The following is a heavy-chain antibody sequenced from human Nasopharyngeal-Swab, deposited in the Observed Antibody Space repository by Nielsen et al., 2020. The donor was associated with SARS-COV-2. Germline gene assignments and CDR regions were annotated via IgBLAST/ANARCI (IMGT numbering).Heavy chain of an antibody. CDR2: IYHSGST. J-gene: IGHJ4*02. CDR3: ARDRGRGYSYGSFHY. D-gene: IGHD5-18*01. V-gene: IGHV4-38-2*02. Sequence: PGKGLEWIGSIYHSGSTYYNPSLKSRVTISVDTSKNQFSLKLSSVTAADTAVYYCARDRGRGYSYGSFHYWGQGTLVTVSS.